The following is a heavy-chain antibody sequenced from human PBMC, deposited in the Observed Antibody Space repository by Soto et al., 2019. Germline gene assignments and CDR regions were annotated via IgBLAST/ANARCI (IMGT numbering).Heavy chain of an antibody. V-gene: IGHV3-9*01. D-gene: IGHD3-9*01. CDR2: ISWNSGNK. Sequence: EVQLVESGGGLVQPGRSLRLSCAASGFTFDDYAMHWVLQAPGKGMEWVSGISWNSGNKVYADSVKGRFTISRDNAKNFLYLQMNSLRAEDTALYYCAKEAGILRYFDWLSQGMDLWGQGTTVNVSS. CDR3: AKEAGILRYFDWLSQGMDL. CDR1: GFTFDDYA. J-gene: IGHJ6*02.